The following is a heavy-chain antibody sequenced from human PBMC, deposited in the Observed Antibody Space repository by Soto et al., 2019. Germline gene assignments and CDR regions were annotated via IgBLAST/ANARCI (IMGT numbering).Heavy chain of an antibody. V-gene: IGHV3-33*01. CDR2: IWYDGSNK. Sequence: QVQLVESGGGVVQPGRSLRLSCAASGFTFSSYGMHWVRQAPGKGLEWVAVIWYDGSNKYYADSVKGRFTISRDNSKNTLYLQMNSLRAXDXAVYYCXRXXXVIXHRVIDYWGQGTLVTVSS. D-gene: IGHD2-8*01. J-gene: IGHJ4*02. CDR1: GFTFSSYG. CDR3: XRXXXVIXHRVIDY.